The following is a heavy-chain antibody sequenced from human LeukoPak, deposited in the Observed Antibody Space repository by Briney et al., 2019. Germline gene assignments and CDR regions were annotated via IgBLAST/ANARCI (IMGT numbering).Heavy chain of an antibody. CDR3: AKDSQGPYEQQREYFDL. D-gene: IGHD6-13*01. Sequence: PGGSLRLSCAASGFTFSSYTMNWVRQAPGKGLEWVAVISYDGSNKYYADSVKGRFTISRDNSKNTLYLQMNSLRAEDTAVYYCAKDSQGPYEQQREYFDLWGRGTLVTVSS. CDR2: ISYDGSNK. J-gene: IGHJ2*01. CDR1: GFTFSSYT. V-gene: IGHV3-30*18.